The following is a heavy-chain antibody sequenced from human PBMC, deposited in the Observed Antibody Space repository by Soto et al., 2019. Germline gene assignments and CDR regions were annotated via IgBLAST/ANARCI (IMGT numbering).Heavy chain of an antibody. D-gene: IGHD5-12*01. CDR3: LRGNSGYGNFDY. V-gene: IGHV3-74*01. CDR1: GFTFSNYW. J-gene: IGHJ4*02. CDR2: ISHDGSGT. Sequence: TGGSLRLSCAASGFTFSNYWMHWVRQVPGRGLVWVSRISHDGSGTSYADSVKGRFTISRDNAKNTVYLQMNSLRAEDTAVYYCLRGNSGYGNFDYWGQGTRVTVSS.